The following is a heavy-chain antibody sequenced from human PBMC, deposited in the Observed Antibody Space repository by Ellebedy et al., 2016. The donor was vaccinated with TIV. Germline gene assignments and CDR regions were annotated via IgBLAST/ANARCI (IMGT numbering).Heavy chain of an antibody. V-gene: IGHV3-64D*06. CDR1: GFTFSSYA. Sequence: PGGSLRLSCSASGFTFSSYAMHWVRQAPGKGLEYVSAISSNGGRTYYADSVKGRFTISRDNSKNTLYLQMSSLRAEDTALYYCVRESGWFQAFDIWGQGTMVTVSS. CDR3: VRESGWFQAFDI. CDR2: ISSNGGRT. J-gene: IGHJ3*02. D-gene: IGHD6-19*01.